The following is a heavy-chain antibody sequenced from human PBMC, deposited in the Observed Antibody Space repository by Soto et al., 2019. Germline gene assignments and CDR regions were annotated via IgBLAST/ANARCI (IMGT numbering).Heavy chain of an antibody. CDR1: GYAFTGYY. CDR3: AIVNEGRVAATREHYLHC. Sequence: ASVTVSCKGSGYAFTGYYVHWVLQAPGQGLEWMGWINPNSGGKNYAQKFQGRVTMTGDTSSSTAYMELSRLRSDDTAVYYCAIVNEGRVAATREHYLHCWGERTLVTDPS. D-gene: IGHD2-15*01. V-gene: IGHV1-2*02. J-gene: IGHJ4*02. CDR2: INPNSGGK.